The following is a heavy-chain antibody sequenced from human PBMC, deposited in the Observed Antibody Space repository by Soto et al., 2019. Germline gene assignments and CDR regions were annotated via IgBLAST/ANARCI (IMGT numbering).Heavy chain of an antibody. CDR1: GYSFTNYW. CDR2: IYPGDSDT. D-gene: IGHD6-13*01. CDR3: ASTSAAGKYYYGMDG. V-gene: IGHV5-51*01. J-gene: IGHJ6*02. Sequence: GESLKISCKASGYSFTNYWIGWVRQMPGKGLEWMGIIYPGDSDTRYSPSFQGQVTISADKSISTAYLQWSSLKASDTAMYYCASTSAAGKYYYGMDGWGQGTTVTVSS.